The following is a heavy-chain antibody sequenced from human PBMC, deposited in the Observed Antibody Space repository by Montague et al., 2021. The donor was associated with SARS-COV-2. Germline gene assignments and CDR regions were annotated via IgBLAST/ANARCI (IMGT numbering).Heavy chain of an antibody. D-gene: IGHD5-12*01. CDR1: GDSITTYSYF. J-gene: IGHJ4*02. CDR3: ARKRSGYDVDYFDY. CDR2: INHSGSA. V-gene: IGHV4-31*03. Sequence: TLSLTCTVSGDSITTYSYFWNWIRQVPGKGLEWIGYINHSGSAYYSVSLKSRVTISIDTSKNQFSLKLISVTTADTAVYFCARKRSGYDVDYFDYWGQGALVTVSS.